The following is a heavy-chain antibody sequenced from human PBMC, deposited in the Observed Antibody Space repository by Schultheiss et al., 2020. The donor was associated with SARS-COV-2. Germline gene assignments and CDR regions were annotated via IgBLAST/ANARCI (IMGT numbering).Heavy chain of an antibody. D-gene: IGHD3-3*01. J-gene: IGHJ6*02. Sequence: SETLSLTCTVSGGSVSSGSYYWSWIRQPPGKGLEWIGFIFYSGTTNYNPSLKSRVTLSVDTSKNQFSLRLSAVTAADTAVYYCARASTLRFLEWLGYYGMDVWGQGTTVTVSS. CDR2: IFYSGTT. V-gene: IGHV4-61*01. CDR1: GGSVSSGSYY. CDR3: ARASTLRFLEWLGYYGMDV.